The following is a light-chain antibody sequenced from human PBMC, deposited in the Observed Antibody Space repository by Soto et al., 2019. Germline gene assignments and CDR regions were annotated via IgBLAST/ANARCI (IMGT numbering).Light chain of an antibody. V-gene: IGLV2-23*01. Sequence: QSALTQPASVSGSPGQSITISCTGTSSDVGSSNLVSWYQQHPGKAPKVMIYEGSARPAGVSNRCSGSKSGNTASLTISGLQTEDEGGYYCCSFAGGTTYVFGTGTKLTVL. J-gene: IGLJ1*01. CDR3: CSFAGGTTYV. CDR2: EGS. CDR1: SSDVGSSNL.